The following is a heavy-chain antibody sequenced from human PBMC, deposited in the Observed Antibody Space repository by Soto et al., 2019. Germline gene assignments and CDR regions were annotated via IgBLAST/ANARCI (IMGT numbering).Heavy chain of an antibody. Sequence: EVQLVESGGGLVQPGGSLRLSCAASGFTFSSYAMHWVRQAPGKGLEYVSAIGSDGGNTYYANSVKDRFTISRDNSKNTLYLQTGSLRTEDMAVYYCARGDPYSDTLRNDAFDIWGQGTMVTVSS. CDR2: IGSDGGNT. CDR1: GFTFSSYA. J-gene: IGHJ3*02. D-gene: IGHD5-18*01. CDR3: ARGDPYSDTLRNDAFDI. V-gene: IGHV3-64*01.